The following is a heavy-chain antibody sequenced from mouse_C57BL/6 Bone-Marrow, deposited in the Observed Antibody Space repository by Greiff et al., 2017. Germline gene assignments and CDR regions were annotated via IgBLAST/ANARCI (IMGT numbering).Heavy chain of an antibody. J-gene: IGHJ3*01. V-gene: IGHV5-4*03. CDR2: ISDGGSYT. Sequence: EVMLVESGGGLVKPGGSLKLSCAASGLTFSSYAMSWVRQTPEKRLEWVATISDGGSYTYYPDNVKGRFTISRDNAKNNLYLQMSHLKSEDTAMYYCARANWDFAYRRQSNLVPVSA. CDR3: ARANWDFAY. CDR1: GLTFSSYA. D-gene: IGHD4-1*01.